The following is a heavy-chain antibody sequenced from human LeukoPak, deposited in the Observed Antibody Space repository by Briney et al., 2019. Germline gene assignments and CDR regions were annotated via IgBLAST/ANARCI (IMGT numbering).Heavy chain of an antibody. J-gene: IGHJ5*02. CDR3: ARQEIGLRSFDP. V-gene: IGHV4-34*01. CDR1: GASFSGYY. D-gene: IGHD3/OR15-3a*01. Sequence: PLETLSLTCAVYGASFSGYYWSWIRQPPGKGLEWIGEINHSGSTTYNPSLKSRVTISVDTSKNQFSLNLSSVTAADTAVYYCARQEIGLRSFDPWGQGTLVTVSS. CDR2: INHSGST.